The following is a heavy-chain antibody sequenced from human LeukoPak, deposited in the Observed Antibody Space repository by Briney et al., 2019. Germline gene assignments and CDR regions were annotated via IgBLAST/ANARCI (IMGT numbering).Heavy chain of an antibody. V-gene: IGHV3-30*02. Sequence: PGGSLRLSCAASGFTFSRYGMHWVRQAPGKGLEWVAFIRYDGSNKYYADSVKGRFTISRDNSKNTLYLQMNSLRAEDTAVYYCAKPFLEWLGQDRRGMGAGYWGQGTLVTVPS. CDR1: GFTFSRYG. J-gene: IGHJ4*02. CDR3: AKPFLEWLGQDRRGMGAGY. CDR2: IRYDGSNK. D-gene: IGHD3-3*02.